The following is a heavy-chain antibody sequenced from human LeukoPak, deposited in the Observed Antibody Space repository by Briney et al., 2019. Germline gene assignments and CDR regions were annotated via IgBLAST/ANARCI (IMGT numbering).Heavy chain of an antibody. Sequence: SGPALVKPTQTLTLTCTFSGFSLSTGGMRVNWIRQPPGKALEWLARIDWDDDKFYSTSLKTRLTISKDTSKNQVVLTMTNMDPVDTATYCCARTSPETYSGSSPFDYWGQGTLVTVSS. J-gene: IGHJ4*02. V-gene: IGHV2-70*04. CDR3: ARTSPETYSGSSPFDY. CDR2: IDWDDDK. D-gene: IGHD1-26*01. CDR1: GFSLSTGGMR.